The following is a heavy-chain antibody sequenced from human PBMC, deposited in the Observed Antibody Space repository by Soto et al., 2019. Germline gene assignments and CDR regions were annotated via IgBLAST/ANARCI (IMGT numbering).Heavy chain of an antibody. V-gene: IGHV3-66*01. D-gene: IGHD2-15*01. CDR3: ARGGVVVAQDY. CDR2: IYSGGST. Sequence: EVQLVESGGGLVQPGGSLRLSCAASGFTVSSNYMSWVRQAPGKGLEWVSVIYSGGSTYYADSVKGRFIISRDNSKNILYLQMNSLRAEDTAVYYCARGGVVVAQDYWGQGTLVTVSS. J-gene: IGHJ4*02. CDR1: GFTVSSNY.